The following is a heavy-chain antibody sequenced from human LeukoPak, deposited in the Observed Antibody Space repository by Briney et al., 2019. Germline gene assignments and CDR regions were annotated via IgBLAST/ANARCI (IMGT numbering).Heavy chain of an antibody. Sequence: SETLSLTCAVSGVTISIYYGSWIRQPPGKGLEWIGYIYYSGGTNYNPSLKSRVTISVDMSKNHFSLRLSSVAAAETAVYYCAIMDIAMNRAFDIWGQGTMVIVSS. CDR2: IYYSGGT. CDR1: GVTISIYY. J-gene: IGHJ3*02. D-gene: IGHD5-18*01. CDR3: AIMDIAMNRAFDI. V-gene: IGHV4-59*01.